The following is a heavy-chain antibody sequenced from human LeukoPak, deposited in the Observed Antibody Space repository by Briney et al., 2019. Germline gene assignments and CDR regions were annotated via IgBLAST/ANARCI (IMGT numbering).Heavy chain of an antibody. D-gene: IGHD6-13*01. Sequence: GGSLRLSCAASGFTFSSYAMSWVRQAPGKGLEWVSAISGSGGSTYYADSVKGRFTISRDNSKNTLYLQMNSLRAEDTAVYYCARGYSSNWYYFDYWGQGTLVTVSS. CDR3: ARGYSSNWYYFDY. CDR1: GFTFSSYA. V-gene: IGHV3-23*01. CDR2: ISGSGGST. J-gene: IGHJ4*02.